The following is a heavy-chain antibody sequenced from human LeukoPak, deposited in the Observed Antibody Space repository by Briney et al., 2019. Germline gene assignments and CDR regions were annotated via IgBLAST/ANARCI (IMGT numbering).Heavy chain of an antibody. D-gene: IGHD3-10*01. V-gene: IGHV4-38-2*02. CDR3: ARRKGFGEGYFDS. Sequence: PSETLSLTCTVSGYSISSGYYWGWIRQPPGKGLEWIGSIYHSGRTFYNPSLKSRVTISVDTSKNQFSLKLTSVTAADTAVYYCARRKGFGEGYFDSWGQGTLVTVSS. CDR2: IYHSGRT. J-gene: IGHJ4*02. CDR1: GYSISSGYY.